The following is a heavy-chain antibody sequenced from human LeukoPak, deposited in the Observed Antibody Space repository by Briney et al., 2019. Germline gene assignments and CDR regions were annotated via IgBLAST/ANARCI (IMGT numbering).Heavy chain of an antibody. CDR3: GRTIAQYSNSWLYYFYGLDV. CDR2: ISGGSEDS. J-gene: IGHJ6*02. CDR1: GFTFGGYA. V-gene: IGHV3-23*01. D-gene: IGHD6-13*01. Sequence: GGSLRLSCTASGFTFGGYAMTWVRQAPGKGLEWVSSISGGSEDSYYADSVKGRFTISRDNSRSTLYLQMNSLRADDTAVYYCGRTIAQYSNSWLYYFYGLDVWGQGTRVTVSS.